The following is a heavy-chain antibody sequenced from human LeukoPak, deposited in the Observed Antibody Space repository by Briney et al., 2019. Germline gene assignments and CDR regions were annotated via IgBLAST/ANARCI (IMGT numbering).Heavy chain of an antibody. V-gene: IGHV6-1*01. CDR3: ARQNNTYHHYNLGWFDP. J-gene: IGHJ5*02. CDR1: GDSVSSNSAA. CDR2: TYYRSKWYN. Sequence: SQTLSLTCAISGDSVSSNSAAWNWIRQSPSRGLEWLGRTYYRSKWYNDYAVSVKSRITINSDTSKNQFSPQLSSVTPEDTAVYYCARQNNTYHHYNLGWFDPWGQGTLVTVSS. D-gene: IGHD5-24*01.